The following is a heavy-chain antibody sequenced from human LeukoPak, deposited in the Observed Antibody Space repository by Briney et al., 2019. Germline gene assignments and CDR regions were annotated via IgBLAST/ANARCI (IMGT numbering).Heavy chain of an antibody. Sequence: GGSLRLSCAASGFTFSSYAMHWVRQAPGKGLEWVAVISFDGSNKYYADPVKGRFTISRDNSKNTLYLQMNSLRAEDTAVYYCAGDILAVAGTGYFDSWGQGTLVTVSS. J-gene: IGHJ4*02. CDR2: ISFDGSNK. CDR1: GFTFSSYA. D-gene: IGHD6-19*01. CDR3: AGDILAVAGTGYFDS. V-gene: IGHV3-30-3*01.